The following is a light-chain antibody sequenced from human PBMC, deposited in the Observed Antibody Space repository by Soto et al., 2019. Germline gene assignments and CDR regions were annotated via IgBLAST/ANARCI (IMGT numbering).Light chain of an antibody. CDR3: NSYAGTNSYVV. J-gene: IGLJ2*01. CDR2: EVS. CDR1: SSDVGGYNY. Sequence: QSALTQPPSAAGSPGQSVAISCTGTSSDVGGYNYVSWYQQHPGKAPKLMIYEVSKRPSGVPDRFSGSKSGNTASLTVSGLQAEDEAEYYCNSYAGTNSYVVFGGGTKLTVL. V-gene: IGLV2-8*01.